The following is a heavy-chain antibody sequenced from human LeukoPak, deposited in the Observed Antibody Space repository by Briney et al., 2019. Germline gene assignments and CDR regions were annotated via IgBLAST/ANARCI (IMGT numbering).Heavy chain of an antibody. D-gene: IGHD6-13*01. Sequence: GGSLRLSCAASGFTFSSYAMSWVRQAPGKGLEWGSAISGSGGSTYYADSVKGRFTISRDNSKNTLYLQMNSLRAEDTAVYYCAKAASRIAAAGTFAYYYYYMDVWGKGTTVTVSS. CDR1: GFTFSSYA. J-gene: IGHJ6*03. CDR3: AKAASRIAAAGTFAYYYYYMDV. CDR2: ISGSGGST. V-gene: IGHV3-23*01.